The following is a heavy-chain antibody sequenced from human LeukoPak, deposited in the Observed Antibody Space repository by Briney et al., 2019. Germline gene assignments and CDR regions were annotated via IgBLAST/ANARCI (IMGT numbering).Heavy chain of an antibody. D-gene: IGHD6-6*01. CDR2: IYYSGST. CDR1: GGSISSSSYY. J-gene: IGHJ4*02. CDR3: VRFGTSSSRFFDQ. V-gene: IGHV4-39*07. Sequence: SETLSLTCTVSGGSISSSSYYWGWIRQPPGKGLEWIGSIYYSGSTDYNPSLKSRVTISVDTSKNQFSLKLNSVTAADTAVYYCVRFGTSSSRFFDQWGQGTLVTVSS.